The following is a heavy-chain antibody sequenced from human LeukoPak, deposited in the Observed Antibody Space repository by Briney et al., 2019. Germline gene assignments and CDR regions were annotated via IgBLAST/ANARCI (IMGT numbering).Heavy chain of an antibody. J-gene: IGHJ3*02. CDR3: ARAVVPAAAPIHAFDI. CDR2: IYYSGST. V-gene: IGHV4-39*01. CDR1: GDSISSSSYY. Sequence: TSSETLSLTCTVSGDSISSSSYYWGWIRQPPGKGLEWIGSIYYSGSTYYNPSLKSRVTISVDTSKNQFSLKLSSVTAADTAVYYCARAVVPAAAPIHAFDIWGQGTMVTVSS. D-gene: IGHD2-2*01.